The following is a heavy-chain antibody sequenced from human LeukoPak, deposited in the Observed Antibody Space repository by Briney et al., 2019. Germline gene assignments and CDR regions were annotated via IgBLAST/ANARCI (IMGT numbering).Heavy chain of an antibody. CDR3: ARVPPFAFYGMDV. V-gene: IGHV4-31*03. CDR1: GGSISSGGYY. CDR2: IYYSGST. J-gene: IGHJ6*02. Sequence: SQTLSLTCTVSGGSISSGGYYWSWIRQHPGKGLEWNGYIYYSGSTYYNPSPKSRVTIPVDTSKNQFSLKLSSVTAADTAVYYCARVPPFAFYGMDVWGQGTTVTVSS. D-gene: IGHD2-21*01.